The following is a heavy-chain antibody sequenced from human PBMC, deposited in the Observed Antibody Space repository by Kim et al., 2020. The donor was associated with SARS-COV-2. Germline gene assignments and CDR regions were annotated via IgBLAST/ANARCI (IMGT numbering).Heavy chain of an antibody. J-gene: IGHJ4*02. V-gene: IGHV4-59*08. CDR3: ARLWNGDYFDY. Sequence: SETLSLTCTVSGGSISSYYWSWIRQPPGKGLEWIGYIYYSGSTNYNPSLKSRVTISVDTSKNQFSLKLSSVTAADTAVYYCARLWNGDYFDYWGQGTLVTVSS. D-gene: IGHD1-1*01. CDR2: IYYSGST. CDR1: GGSISSYY.